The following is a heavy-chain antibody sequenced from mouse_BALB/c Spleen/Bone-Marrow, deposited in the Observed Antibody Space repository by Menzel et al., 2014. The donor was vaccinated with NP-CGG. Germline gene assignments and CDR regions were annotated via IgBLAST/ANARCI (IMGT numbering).Heavy chain of an antibody. D-gene: IGHD1-1*01. CDR1: AYNKHTND. CDR3: ARHGDYYGSSLFAY. CDR2: INNDGGST. Sequence: VMLVESGGGLVQPGESLTISCKSTAYNKHTNDKYWIQTHKQTRKELIAAINNDGGSTYYPDTMERRFIISRDNSKKTLYLQMSSRFFCYAAFYYCARHGDYYGSSLFAYWGQGTLVTVS. J-gene: IGHJ3*01. V-gene: IGHV5-2*01.